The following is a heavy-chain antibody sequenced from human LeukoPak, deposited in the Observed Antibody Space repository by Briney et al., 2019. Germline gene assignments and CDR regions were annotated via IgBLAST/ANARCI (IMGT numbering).Heavy chain of an antibody. Sequence: GGSLRLSCAASGFTFSSYAMHWVRQAPGKGLEWVAVISYDGSNKYYADSVKGRFTISRDNSKNTLYLQMNSLRAEDTAVYYCARDSLLPMVRGAAYYGMDVWGQGTTVTVSS. CDR3: ARDSLLPMVRGAAYYGMDV. CDR2: ISYDGSNK. D-gene: IGHD3-10*01. V-gene: IGHV3-30-3*01. CDR1: GFTFSSYA. J-gene: IGHJ6*02.